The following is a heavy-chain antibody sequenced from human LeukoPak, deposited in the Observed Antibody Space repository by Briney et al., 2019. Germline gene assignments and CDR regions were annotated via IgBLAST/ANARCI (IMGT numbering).Heavy chain of an antibody. V-gene: IGHV3-49*04. CDR2: IRSKAYGGTT. D-gene: IGHD5-18*01. CDR1: GFTFGDHA. Sequence: GGSLRLSCTVSGFTFGDHAMGWVRQAPGKGLEWVGFIRSKAYGGTTEYAASVKGRFIISRDDSTSIAYLQMNSLETEDTAVYYCTRGPIQLWLYHGMDVWGQGTTVTVSS. J-gene: IGHJ6*02. CDR3: TRGPIQLWLYHGMDV.